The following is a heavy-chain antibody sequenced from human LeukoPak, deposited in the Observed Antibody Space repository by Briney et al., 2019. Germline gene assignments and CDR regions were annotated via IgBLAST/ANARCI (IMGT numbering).Heavy chain of an antibody. Sequence: PSETLSLTCTVSGNSISSGDNYWGWIRQPPGKGLEWIGSIYYSGSTYYNPSLKSRVTISVDTSKNQFSLKLSSVTAADTAVYYCARELEYYDILTGLDVWGKGTTVTVSS. V-gene: IGHV4-39*02. CDR2: IYYSGST. CDR1: GNSISSGDNY. J-gene: IGHJ6*04. D-gene: IGHD3-9*01. CDR3: ARELEYYDILTGLDV.